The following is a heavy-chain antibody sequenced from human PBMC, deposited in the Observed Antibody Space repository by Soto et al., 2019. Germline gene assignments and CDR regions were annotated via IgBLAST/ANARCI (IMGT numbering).Heavy chain of an antibody. Sequence: EVQLVESGGGLVQPGGSLRLSCAASGLTFSSYWMSWVRQAPGKGLVWVANIKGDGSERHYVDSVKGRFIISRDNAKNSLFLQMNSLTVEDTAVYYCARDGCTSASCDVYGMDVWGQGTTVTVSS. V-gene: IGHV3-7*03. D-gene: IGHD2-2*01. CDR2: IKGDGSER. CDR3: ARDGCTSASCDVYGMDV. CDR1: GLTFSSYW. J-gene: IGHJ6*02.